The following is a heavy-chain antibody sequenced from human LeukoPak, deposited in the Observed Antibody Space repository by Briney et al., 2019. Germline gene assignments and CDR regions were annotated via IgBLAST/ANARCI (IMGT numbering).Heavy chain of an antibody. CDR1: GGSISSSSYY. Sequence: SETLSLTCTVSGGSISSSSYYWSWIRQPPGKGLEWIAYIHYSGTTNYNPSLKSRVTISVDTSKNQFSLRLNSVTAAGTAVYYCARLNSFVGYSGFGYWGQGTLVTVSS. CDR3: ARLNSFVGYSGFGY. V-gene: IGHV4-61*05. J-gene: IGHJ4*02. CDR2: IHYSGTT. D-gene: IGHD5-12*01.